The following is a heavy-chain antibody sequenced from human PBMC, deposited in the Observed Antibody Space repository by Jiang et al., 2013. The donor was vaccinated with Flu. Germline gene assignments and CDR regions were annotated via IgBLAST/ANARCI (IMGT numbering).Heavy chain of an antibody. V-gene: IGHV4-4*02. Sequence: SGSGLVKPSGTLSLTCAVSGGSISSSNWWSWVRQPPGKGLEWIGEIYHSGSTNYNPSLKSRVTISVDKSKNQFSLKLSSVTAADTAVYYCARGKSLDGSGSPFDYWGQGTLVTVSS. CDR2: IYHSGST. CDR1: GGSISSSNW. CDR3: ARGKSLDGSGSPFDY. J-gene: IGHJ4*02. D-gene: IGHD3-10*01.